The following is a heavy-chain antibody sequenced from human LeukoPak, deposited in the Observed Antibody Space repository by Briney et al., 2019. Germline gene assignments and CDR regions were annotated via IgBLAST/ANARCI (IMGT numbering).Heavy chain of an antibody. V-gene: IGHV4-34*01. Sequence: SETLSLTCAVSGGSFSGYYWYWIRQPPGKGLEWIGEINHSGSTNYNPSLKSRVTISVDTSKNQFSLKLSSVTAADTAVYYCARVSGHDYGDHGWFDPWGQGTLVTVSS. J-gene: IGHJ5*02. CDR1: GGSFSGYY. CDR2: INHSGST. CDR3: ARVSGHDYGDHGWFDP. D-gene: IGHD4-17*01.